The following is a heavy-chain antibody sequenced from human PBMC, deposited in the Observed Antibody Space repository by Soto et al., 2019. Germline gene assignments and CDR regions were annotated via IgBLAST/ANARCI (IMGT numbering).Heavy chain of an antibody. CDR1: GGSFSGYY. J-gene: IGHJ6*02. CDR3: ARELGYCSGGSRLAYGMDV. Sequence: SETLSLTCAVYGGSFSGYYWSWIRQPPGKGLEWIGEINHSGSTNYNPSLKSRVTISVHTSKNQFSLKLSSVTAADTAVYYCARELGYCSGGSRLAYGMDVWGQGTTVTVSS. CDR2: INHSGST. V-gene: IGHV4-34*01. D-gene: IGHD2-15*01.